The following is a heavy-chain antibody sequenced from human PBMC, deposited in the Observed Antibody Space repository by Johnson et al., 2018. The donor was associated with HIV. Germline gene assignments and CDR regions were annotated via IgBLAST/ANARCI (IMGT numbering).Heavy chain of an antibody. V-gene: IGHV3-30*04. CDR2: VSYDASNK. Sequence: QVQLVESGGGVVPPGGSLRLSCTSAFCLSGYAMHCVRQAPGKGLEEVAVVSYDASNKYYADSVKGRFTISRDNCKNKCFLQMDSLRGEDTADYYCARAYTYGAFDIWGQGTMFTVSS. D-gene: IGHD5-18*01. CDR3: ARAYTYGAFDI. J-gene: IGHJ3*02. CDR1: AFCLSGYA.